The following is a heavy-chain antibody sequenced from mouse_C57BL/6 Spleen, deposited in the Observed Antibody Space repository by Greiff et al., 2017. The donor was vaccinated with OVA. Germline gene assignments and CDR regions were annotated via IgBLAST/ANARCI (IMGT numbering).Heavy chain of an antibody. Sequence: VQLQQPGAELVRPGSSVKLSCKASGYTFTSCWMHWVKQRPIQGLEWIGNIDPSDSETHYNQKFKDKATLTVDKSSSTAYMQLSSLTSEDSAVYYCARGNYYGSSYEWYFDVWGTGTTVTVSS. V-gene: IGHV1-52*01. CDR2: IDPSDSET. D-gene: IGHD1-1*01. CDR1: GYTFTSCW. J-gene: IGHJ1*03. CDR3: ARGNYYGSSYEWYFDV.